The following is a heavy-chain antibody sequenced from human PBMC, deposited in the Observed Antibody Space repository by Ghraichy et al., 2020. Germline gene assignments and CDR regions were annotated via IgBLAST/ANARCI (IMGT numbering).Heavy chain of an antibody. J-gene: IGHJ4*02. CDR1: GGSISSSHW. CDR2: IYQSGST. CDR3: ARHTSGWYYFEY. Sequence: SETLSLTCAVSGGSISSSHWWSWVRQPPGKGLEWIGEIYQSGSTNYNPSLKSRVTISVDKSKNQFSLQLTSVTAADTAVYYCARHTSGWYYFEYWGQGTLVTVSS. D-gene: IGHD6-19*01. V-gene: IGHV4-4*02.